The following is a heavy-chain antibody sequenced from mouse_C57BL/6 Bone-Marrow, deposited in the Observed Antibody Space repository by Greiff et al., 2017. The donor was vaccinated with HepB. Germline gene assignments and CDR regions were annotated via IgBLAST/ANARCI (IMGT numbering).Heavy chain of an antibody. Sequence: QVQLQQSGAELARPGASVKLSCKASGYTFTSYGISWVKQRTGQGLEWIGEIYPRSGNTYYNEKFKGKATLTADKSSSTAYMELRSLPSEDSAVYFCARADPLSYAMYCWGQGASVTVSS. CDR3: ARADPLSYAMYC. J-gene: IGHJ4*01. CDR1: GYTFTSYG. V-gene: IGHV1-81*01. D-gene: IGHD6-1*01. CDR2: IYPRSGNT.